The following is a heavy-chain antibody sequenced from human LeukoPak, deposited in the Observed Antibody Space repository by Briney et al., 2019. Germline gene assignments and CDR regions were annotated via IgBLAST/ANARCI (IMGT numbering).Heavy chain of an antibody. CDR2: INWNGGST. D-gene: IGHD3-10*01. Sequence: TGGSLRLFCAASGFTFDDYGMSWVRQAPGKGLEWVSGINWNGGSTGYADSVKGRFTISRDNAKNSLYLQMNSLRAEDTALYYCARDRSMVRGVIGPFDYWGQGTLVTVSS. V-gene: IGHV3-20*04. J-gene: IGHJ4*02. CDR1: GFTFDDYG. CDR3: ARDRSMVRGVIGPFDY.